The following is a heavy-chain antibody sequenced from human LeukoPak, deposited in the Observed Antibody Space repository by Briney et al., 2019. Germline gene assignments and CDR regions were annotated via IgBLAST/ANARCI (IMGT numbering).Heavy chain of an antibody. V-gene: IGHV1-69*13. D-gene: IGHD3-10*01. CDR1: GGTFSSYA. Sequence: SVKVSCKASGGTFSSYAISWVRQAPGQGLEWMGGIIPIFGTANYAQKFQGRVTITADESTSTAYMELSSLRSEDTAVYYCARDQYYYGSGVLLDYYYYGMDVWGKGTTVTVSS. CDR3: ARDQYYYGSGVLLDYYYYGMDV. J-gene: IGHJ6*04. CDR2: IIPIFGTA.